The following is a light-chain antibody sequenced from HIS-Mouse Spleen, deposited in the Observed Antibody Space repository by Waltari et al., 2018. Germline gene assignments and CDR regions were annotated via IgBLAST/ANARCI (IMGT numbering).Light chain of an antibody. CDR3: SSYAGSNNSLYV. Sequence: QSALTQPPSASGPPGQSVPISCTRTSSYVGGYNYLPVYQQHPGKAPKLMIYEVSKRPSGVPDRFSGSKSGNTASLTVSGLQAEDEADYYCSSYAGSNNSLYVFGTGTKVTVL. CDR1: SSYVGGYNY. J-gene: IGLJ1*01. CDR2: EVS. V-gene: IGLV2-8*01.